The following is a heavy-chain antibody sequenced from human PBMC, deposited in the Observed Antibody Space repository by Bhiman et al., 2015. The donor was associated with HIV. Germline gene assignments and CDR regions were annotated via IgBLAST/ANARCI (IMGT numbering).Heavy chain of an antibody. CDR2: VSWNSGFI. CDR3: AKDLFLEDDFWSGYSFSAFDI. V-gene: IGHV3-9*01. J-gene: IGHJ3*02. D-gene: IGHD3-3*01. CDR1: GFRFDDYG. Sequence: EVQLVESGGGLVQPGRSLRLSCAASGFRFDDYGMHWVRQAPGKGLEWVSGVSWNSGFIGYADSVKGRFTISRDNAKNSLYLQMNSLRAEDTAVYYCAKDLFLEDDFWSGYSFSAFDIWGQGTMVTVSS.